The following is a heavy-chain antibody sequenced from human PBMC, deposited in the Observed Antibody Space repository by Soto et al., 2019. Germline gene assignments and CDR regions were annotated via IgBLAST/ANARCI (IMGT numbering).Heavy chain of an antibody. CDR2: PYNIGSA. D-gene: IGHD3-10*01. Sequence: QVQVQESGPGPVKPSETLSLTCTVSGGSIISPNYYWGWIRQPPGKGPEGLGSPYNIGSANLKTTCKPSLQGPVSSSSDTSKNVLSLNLISVSAAGTAVYFWLRPGVRLFEFPDKYYGVDVWGKGSAVIVSS. CDR1: GGSIISPNYY. V-gene: IGHV4-39*02. J-gene: IGHJ6*01. CDR3: LRPGVRLFEFPDKYYGVDV.